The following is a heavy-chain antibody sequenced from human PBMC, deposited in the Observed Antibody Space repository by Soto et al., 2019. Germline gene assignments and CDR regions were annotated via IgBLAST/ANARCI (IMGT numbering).Heavy chain of an antibody. V-gene: IGHV3-74*01. Sequence: TCRGYGGHWISKAKGKGLVWVSRINSDGSSTSYADSVKGRFTISRDNAKNTLYLQMNSLRAEDTAVYYCARESSSWFYYYYGMDVWGQGTTVTVSS. CDR2: INSDGSST. CDR1: TCRGYG. J-gene: IGHJ6*02. CDR3: ARESSSWFYYYYGMDV. D-gene: IGHD6-13*01.